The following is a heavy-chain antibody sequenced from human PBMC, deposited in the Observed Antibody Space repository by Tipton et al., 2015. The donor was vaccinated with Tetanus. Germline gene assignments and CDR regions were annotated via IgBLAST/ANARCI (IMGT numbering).Heavy chain of an antibody. CDR1: GGSISSSSYY. CDR2: IYIGGTT. D-gene: IGHD3-10*01. Sequence: TLSLTCTVSGGSISSSSYYWGWIRQPPGKGLEWIGRIYIGGTTDSNPSLKSRVTMSLDTSQNQISLKLSSVTAADTAVYYCAKSSTRGTFFDFWGQGTLVTVS. CDR3: AKSSTRGTFFDF. V-gene: IGHV4-39*07. J-gene: IGHJ4*02.